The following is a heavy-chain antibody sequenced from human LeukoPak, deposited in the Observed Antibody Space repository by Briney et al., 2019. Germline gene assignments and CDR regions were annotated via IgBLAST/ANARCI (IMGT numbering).Heavy chain of an antibody. D-gene: IGHD1-26*01. V-gene: IGHV1-46*01. Sequence: ASVKVSCKASGYTFTSYYMHWVRQAPGQGLEWMGIINPSGGSTSYAQKFQGRVTMTRDMSTSTVYMELSSLRSEDTAVYYCARGDLDSIVGATMGNFDYWGQGTLVTVSS. CDR3: ARGDLDSIVGATMGNFDY. CDR2: INPSGGST. J-gene: IGHJ4*02. CDR1: GYTFTSYY.